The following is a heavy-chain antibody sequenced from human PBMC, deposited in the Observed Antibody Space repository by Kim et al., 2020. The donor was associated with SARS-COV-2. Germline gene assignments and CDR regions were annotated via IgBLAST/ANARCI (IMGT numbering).Heavy chain of an antibody. CDR1: GGTFSSYA. J-gene: IGHJ5*02. D-gene: IGHD3-10*01. CDR2: IIPIFGTA. V-gene: IGHV1-69*13. Sequence: SVKVSCKASGGTFSSYAISWVRQAPGQGLEWMGGIIPIFGTANYAQKFQGRVTITADESTSTAYMELSSLRSEDTAVYYCARDRLVRGVLDNWFDPWGQGTLVTVSS. CDR3: ARDRLVRGVLDNWFDP.